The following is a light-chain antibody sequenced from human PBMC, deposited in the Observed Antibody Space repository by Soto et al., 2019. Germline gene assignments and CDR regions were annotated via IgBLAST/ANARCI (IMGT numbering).Light chain of an antibody. J-gene: IGKJ5*01. CDR1: QSLLHSRGDNY. Sequence: IVLTQSPLSLSVTPGEPASISCRSSQSLLHSRGDNYLDWYVQKPGQSPQLLIYLGSNRASGVPSRFSGSGYGTNFTLIISVLQPEDFAIYYCQQCHATPLTFGQRTRLEIK. CDR2: LGS. CDR3: QQCHATPLT. V-gene: IGKV2-28*01.